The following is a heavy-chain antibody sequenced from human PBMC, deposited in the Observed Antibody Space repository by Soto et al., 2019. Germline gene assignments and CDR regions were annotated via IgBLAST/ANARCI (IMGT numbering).Heavy chain of an antibody. J-gene: IGHJ6*03. V-gene: IGHV4-34*01. Sequence: SETLSLTCAVYGGSFSGYYWSWIRQPPGKGLEWIGEINHSGSTNYNPSLKSRVTISVDTSKNQFSLKLSSATAADTAVYYCARMNYDFWSGYSFYYYYYMDVWGKGTTVTVSS. CDR3: ARMNYDFWSGYSFYYYYYMDV. CDR2: INHSGST. D-gene: IGHD3-3*01. CDR1: GGSFSGYY.